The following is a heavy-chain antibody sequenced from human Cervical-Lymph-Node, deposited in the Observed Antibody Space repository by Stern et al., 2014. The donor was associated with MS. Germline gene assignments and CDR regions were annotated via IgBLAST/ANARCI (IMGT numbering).Heavy chain of an antibody. V-gene: IGHV1-18*01. D-gene: IGHD3-3*01. J-gene: IGHJ6*02. CDR2: INSKKGNT. CDR3: AREGTLEWLGTFYYYGMDV. CDR1: GYTFTSFG. Sequence: VQLEESGAEVKKPGASVKVSCKASGYTFTSFGISWVRQAPGQGLEWMGWINSKKGNTDYAQRFQGRVTMTTDTPTSTAYLELRSLRSDDTAVYYCAREGTLEWLGTFYYYGMDVWGQGTTVTVSS.